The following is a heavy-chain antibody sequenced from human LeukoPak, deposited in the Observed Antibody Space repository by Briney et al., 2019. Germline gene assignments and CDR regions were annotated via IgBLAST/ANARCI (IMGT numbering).Heavy chain of an antibody. CDR1: GGTFSSYA. J-gene: IGHJ6*02. CDR2: IIPIFGTA. D-gene: IGHD6-19*01. CDR3: ATGKQWLVNLPYYYYYYGMDV. V-gene: IGHV1-69*13. Sequence: SVKVSCKASGGTFSSYAISWVRQAPGQRLKWMGGIIPIFGTANYAQKFQGRVTITADESTSTAYMELSSLRSEDTAVYYCATGKQWLVNLPYYYYYYGMDVWGQGTTVTVSS.